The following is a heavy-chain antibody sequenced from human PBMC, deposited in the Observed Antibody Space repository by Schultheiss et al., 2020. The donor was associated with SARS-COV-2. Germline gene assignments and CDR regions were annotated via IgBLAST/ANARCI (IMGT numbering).Heavy chain of an antibody. V-gene: IGHV3-23*01. D-gene: IGHD2/OR15-2a*01. CDR2: IVGGSDAT. Sequence: GGSLRLSCAASGFAFRSYAMSWVRQAPGKGLEWVASIVGGSDATHYADSVKGRFTISRDNSKNTLYLQMSSLRAEDTAVYFCAPNSLNPLQYWGQGTLVTVSS. J-gene: IGHJ4*02. CDR3: APNSLNPLQY. CDR1: GFAFRSYA.